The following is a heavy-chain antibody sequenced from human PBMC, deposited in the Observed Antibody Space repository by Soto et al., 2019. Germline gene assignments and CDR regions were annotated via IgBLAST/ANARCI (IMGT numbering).Heavy chain of an antibody. V-gene: IGHV4-30-2*06. D-gene: IGHD1-26*01. J-gene: IGHJ4*02. CDR3: ARVATSDHFDY. CDR2: IYPSGTT. CDR1: GGSISSGAYS. Sequence: QLRLQESGSGLVKPAQTLSLICGVSGGSISSGAYSWSWIRQSPGRGLEWIAYIYPSGTTFYNPSLKSRVTLSVDKSKNQFSLNLSSVTAADTAVYYCARVATSDHFDYWGQGTLVTVSS.